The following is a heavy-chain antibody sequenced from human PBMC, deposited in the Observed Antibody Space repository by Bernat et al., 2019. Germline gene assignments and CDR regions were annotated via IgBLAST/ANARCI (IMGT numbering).Heavy chain of an antibody. CDR3: ARVAAYGWRSFDP. J-gene: IGHJ5*02. D-gene: IGHD3-10*01. CDR1: GGSIVSYY. V-gene: IGHV4-59*01. Sequence: QVQLQESGPGLVKPSETLSLTCTVSGGSIVSYYWSWIRQPPGKGLECIGYIFYTGTTTYNPSLKSRVIISVDTSKNQFSLKLSSVTAVDTAVYYCARVAAYGWRSFDPWGQGTLVTVSS. CDR2: IFYTGTT.